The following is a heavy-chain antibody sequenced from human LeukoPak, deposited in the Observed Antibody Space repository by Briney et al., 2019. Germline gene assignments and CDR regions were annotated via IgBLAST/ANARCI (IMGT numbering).Heavy chain of an antibody. D-gene: IGHD6-25*01. Sequence: TGGSLRLSCAASGFTFSSYAMSWVRQAPGKGLEWVSAISGSGGSTYYADSVKGRFTISRGNSKNTLYLQMNSLRAEDTAVYYCAKGGYPEDWFDPWGQGTLVTVSS. CDR3: AKGGYPEDWFDP. CDR1: GFTFSSYA. V-gene: IGHV3-23*01. J-gene: IGHJ5*02. CDR2: ISGSGGST.